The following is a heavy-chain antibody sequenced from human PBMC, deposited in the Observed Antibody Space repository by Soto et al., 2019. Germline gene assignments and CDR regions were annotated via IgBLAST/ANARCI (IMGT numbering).Heavy chain of an antibody. CDR1: GFTFDDYA. J-gene: IGHJ6*03. Sequence: EVQLVESGGGLVQPGRSLRLSRAASGFTFDDYAMHWVRQAPGKGLEWVSGISWNSGSIGYADSVKGRFTISRDNAKNSLYLQMNSLRAEDTALYYCAKDGAAARPPDYYYYMDVWGKGTTVTVSS. CDR3: AKDGAAARPPDYYYYMDV. V-gene: IGHV3-9*01. CDR2: ISWNSGSI. D-gene: IGHD6-6*01.